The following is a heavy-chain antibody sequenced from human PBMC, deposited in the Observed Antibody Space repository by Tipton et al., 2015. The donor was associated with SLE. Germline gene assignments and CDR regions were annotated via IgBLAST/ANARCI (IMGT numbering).Heavy chain of an antibody. V-gene: IGHV4-30-4*01. D-gene: IGHD5-18*01. CDR3: ASSSVDTVYWYYGMDV. Sequence: LRLSCTVSGGSISSGDYYWSWIRQPPGKGLEWMGYIYHTGSTYNNPSLKSRVTISVDPSKNQFSLKLNSVTAADTAVYYCASSSVDTVYWYYGMDVWGQGTTVTVSS. CDR2: IYHTGST. J-gene: IGHJ6*02. CDR1: GGSISSGDYY.